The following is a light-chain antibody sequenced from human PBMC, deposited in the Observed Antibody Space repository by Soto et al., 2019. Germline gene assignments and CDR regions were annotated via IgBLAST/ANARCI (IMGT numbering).Light chain of an antibody. J-gene: IGKJ1*01. CDR1: QSVSSY. CDR2: RAA. V-gene: IGKV3-20*01. Sequence: EIVLTQSPDTLSLSPGERATLSCRASQSVSSYLAWYQQKPGQAPRLLISRAASRAPGIPDRFSGSGSGTGFTLSISKLEPEDSALYYCQQYGSSPTFGQGTKVDIK. CDR3: QQYGSSPT.